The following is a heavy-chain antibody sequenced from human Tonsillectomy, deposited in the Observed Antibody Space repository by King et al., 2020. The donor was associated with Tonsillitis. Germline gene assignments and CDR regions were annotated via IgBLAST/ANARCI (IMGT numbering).Heavy chain of an antibody. CDR3: AKDKVATMPRDAFDL. J-gene: IGHJ3*01. CDR2: ISGSGGST. CDR1: GFTFSSYA. V-gene: IGHV3-23*04. D-gene: IGHD5-12*01. Sequence: VQLVVSGGGLVQIGGSLRLSCAASGFTFSSYAMSWVRQAPGKGLEWVSSISGSGGSTYSADSVKGRFTISRDNSKNTLYLQMNSLRAEDTAVYYCAKDKVATMPRDAFDLWGQGTMVTVSS.